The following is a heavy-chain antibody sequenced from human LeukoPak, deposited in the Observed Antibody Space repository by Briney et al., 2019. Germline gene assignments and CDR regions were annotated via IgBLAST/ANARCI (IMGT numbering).Heavy chain of an antibody. CDR3: AKDIRSIVVPPDAMDV. D-gene: IGHD2-2*01. J-gene: IGHJ6*02. V-gene: IGHV3-9*01. Sequence: GGSLRLSCAASGFTFDDYAMHWVRQAPGKGLEWVSGISWNSGIIGYADSVKGRFTISRDSAKNSLYLQMNSLRPEDTAFYYCAKDIRSIVVPPDAMDVWGQGTTVTVSS. CDR2: ISWNSGII. CDR1: GFTFDDYA.